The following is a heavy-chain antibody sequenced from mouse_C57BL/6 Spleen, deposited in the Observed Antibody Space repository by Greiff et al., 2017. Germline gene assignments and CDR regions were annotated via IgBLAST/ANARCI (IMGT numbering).Heavy chain of an antibody. CDR2: FYPRSGTT. D-gene: IGHD1-1*01. Sequence: VQLQQSGAELARPGASVKLSCKASGYTFTSYGISWVKPRTGRGLEWIGEFYPRSGTTSFNEKFKGEATLTADKSSSTAYVELRSLPSEDSAVYICARKGMTTVVAVYFDYWGQGTTLTVAS. V-gene: IGHV1-81*01. CDR1: GYTFTSYG. CDR3: ARKGMTTVVAVYFDY. J-gene: IGHJ2*01.